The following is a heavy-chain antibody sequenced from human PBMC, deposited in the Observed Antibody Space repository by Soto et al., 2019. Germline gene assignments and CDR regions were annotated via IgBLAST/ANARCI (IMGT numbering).Heavy chain of an antibody. D-gene: IGHD5-18*01. J-gene: IGHJ6*02. CDR2: IYPGDSGT. Sequence: PGESVNSSYPGSGYRFTTYLVGWVRPIPGKGLEWMGIIYPGDSGTRYSPSFQGQVTISADKSSSTAYLQWSSLKASDTAMYYCARTESGYSYGFADVWGQGTTVTVS. CDR3: ARTESGYSYGFADV. V-gene: IGHV5-51*01. CDR1: GYRFTTYL.